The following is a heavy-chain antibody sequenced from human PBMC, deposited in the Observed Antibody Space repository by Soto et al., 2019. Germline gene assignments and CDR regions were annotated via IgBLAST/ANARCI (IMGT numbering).Heavy chain of an antibody. J-gene: IGHJ5*02. CDR1: GGSFTDSY. V-gene: IGHV4-34*01. D-gene: IGHD2-15*01. Sequence: XTLSLACAVNGGSFTDSYWGWIRQPPGKGLEWIGEVNHSGSANYNPSLKSRVTISVDTSKNQFSLKLNSVTAADTAVYFCAREVVAGTNWFDPWGRGTLVTVSS. CDR3: AREVVAGTNWFDP. CDR2: VNHSGSA.